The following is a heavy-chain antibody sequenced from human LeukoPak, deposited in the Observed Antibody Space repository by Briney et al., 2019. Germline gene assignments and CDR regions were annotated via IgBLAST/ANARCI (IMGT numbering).Heavy chain of an antibody. CDR3: AKAHLTDSSGWYPYFDY. V-gene: IGHV3-23*01. D-gene: IGHD6-19*01. CDR1: GFTFSTYA. Sequence: HGGSLRLSCAASGFTFSTYAMSWVRQAPGKGLEWVSTLSGRGGSTYYADSVKGRFTISRDNSKNTLYLLINSLRAEDTAVYYCAKAHLTDSSGWYPYFDYWGQGTLVTVSS. J-gene: IGHJ4*02. CDR2: LSGRGGST.